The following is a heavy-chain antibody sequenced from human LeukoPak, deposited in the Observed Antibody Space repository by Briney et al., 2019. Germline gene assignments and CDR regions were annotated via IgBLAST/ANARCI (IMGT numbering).Heavy chain of an antibody. V-gene: IGHV1-2*02. J-gene: IGHJ3*02. CDR2: INPNSGGT. Sequence: GRSLRLSCAASGFTFNIYGMHWVRQAPGQGLEWMGWINPNSGGTNYAQKFQGRVTMTRDTSISTAYMELSRLRSDDTAVYYCARDYYDSSGFGAFDIWGQGTMVTVSS. CDR1: GFTFNIYG. D-gene: IGHD3-22*01. CDR3: ARDYYDSSGFGAFDI.